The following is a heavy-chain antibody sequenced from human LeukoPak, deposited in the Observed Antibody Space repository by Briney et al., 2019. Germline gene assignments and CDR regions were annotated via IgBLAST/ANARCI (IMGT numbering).Heavy chain of an antibody. D-gene: IGHD2-15*01. CDR2: ISAYNGNT. V-gene: IGHV1-18*01. Sequence: ASVKVSCKASGYTFTSYGISWVRQAPGQGLEWMGWISAYNGNTNYAQKLQGRVTMTTDTSTSTAYMELRSLRSDDTAVYYCARERCSGGSCYSGALDIWGQGTTVTVSS. CDR1: GYTFTSYG. J-gene: IGHJ3*02. CDR3: ARERCSGGSCYSGALDI.